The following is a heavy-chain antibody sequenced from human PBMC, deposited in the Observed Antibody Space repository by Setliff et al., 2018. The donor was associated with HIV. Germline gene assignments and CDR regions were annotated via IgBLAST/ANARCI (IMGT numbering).Heavy chain of an antibody. J-gene: IGHJ2*01. CDR1: GVSIPTNY. CDR3: ARNGPTKIPYDF. V-gene: IGHV4-4*07. D-gene: IGHD2-8*01. Sequence: SETLSLTCNISGVSIPTNYWNWIRQPAGKGLEWIGRIYTTGGTNYNPALKSRVTMSIDTSKNQFSLNLRSVTATDTAVYYCARNGPTKIPYDFWGRGTLVTVSS. CDR2: IYTTGGT.